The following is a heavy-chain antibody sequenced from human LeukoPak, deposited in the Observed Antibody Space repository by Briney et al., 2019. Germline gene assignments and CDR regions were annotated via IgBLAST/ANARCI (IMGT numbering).Heavy chain of an antibody. J-gene: IGHJ4*02. D-gene: IGHD3-22*01. CDR1: GYTFTSYG. V-gene: IGHV1-18*01. CDR2: ISAYNGNT. CDR3: ARDGMGYYDSSGLDY. Sequence: GASVKVSCKASGYTFTSYGISWVRQAPGQGLEWMGWISAYNGNTNYAQKLQGRVTMTTDKSTSTAYMELRSLRSDDTAVYYCARDGMGYYDSSGLDYWGQGTLVTVS.